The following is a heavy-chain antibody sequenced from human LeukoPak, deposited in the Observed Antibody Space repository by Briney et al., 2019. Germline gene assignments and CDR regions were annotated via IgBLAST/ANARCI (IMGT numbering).Heavy chain of an antibody. Sequence: PSETLSLTCTVSVDSISSTNYYWGWIRQPPGKGLEWIERIYYSGSTYYNPSLKSRVTISVDTSKNHFSLKLTSVTAADTAVYYCARGRRISVAGLFDYWGQGTLVTVYS. J-gene: IGHJ4*02. CDR1: VDSISSTNYY. CDR2: IYYSGST. CDR3: ARGRRISVAGLFDY. D-gene: IGHD6-19*01. V-gene: IGHV4-39*07.